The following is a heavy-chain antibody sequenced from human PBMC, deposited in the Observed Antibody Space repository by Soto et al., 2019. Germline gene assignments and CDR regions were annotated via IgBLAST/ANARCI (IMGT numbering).Heavy chain of an antibody. J-gene: IGHJ6*02. CDR1: GGSISSSSYY. Sequence: SETLSLTCTVSGGSISSSSYYWGWIRQPPGKGLEWIGSXYYSGSTYYNPSLKSRVTISVDTSKNQFSLKLSSVTAADTAVYYCARLNRGYSYGSNYYYYYGMDVWGQGTTVTVSS. CDR2: XYYSGST. D-gene: IGHD5-18*01. CDR3: ARLNRGYSYGSNYYYYYGMDV. V-gene: IGHV4-39*01.